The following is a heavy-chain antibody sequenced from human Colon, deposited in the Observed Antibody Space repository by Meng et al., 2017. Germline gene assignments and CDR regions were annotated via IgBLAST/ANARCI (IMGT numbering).Heavy chain of an antibody. V-gene: IGHV1-18*01. D-gene: IGHD6-19*01. CDR2: ISCYNGDT. CDR3: ARDPSNTSGRYAYFDY. J-gene: IGHJ4*02. Sequence: QLVQSGAEVKKPGASVRVSCKASGYTFPHHGISWIRQAPGQGLEWMGWISCYNGDTNYAQKLQGRVTMTTDTSTNTAYMDLRGLRSDDTAVYYCARDPSNTSGRYAYFDYWGQGTLVTVSS. CDR1: GYTFPHHG.